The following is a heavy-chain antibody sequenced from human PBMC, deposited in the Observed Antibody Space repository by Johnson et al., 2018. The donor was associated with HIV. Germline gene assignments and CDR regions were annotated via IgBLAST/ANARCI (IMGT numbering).Heavy chain of an antibody. D-gene: IGHD1-26*01. J-gene: IGHJ3*02. CDR2: ISWNSGSI. Sequence: VQLVESGGGLVQPGRSLRLSCAASGFTFDDYAMHWVRQAPGKGLEWVSGISWNSGSIGYADSVKGRFTISRDNAKNSLYLQMNSLRAEDTALYYCATSGSYNGAAFDIWGQGTMVTVSS. CDR1: GFTFDDYA. V-gene: IGHV3-9*01. CDR3: ATSGSYNGAAFDI.